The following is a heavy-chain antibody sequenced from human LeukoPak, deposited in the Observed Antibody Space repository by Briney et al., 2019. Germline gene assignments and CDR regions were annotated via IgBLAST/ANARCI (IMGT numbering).Heavy chain of an antibody. CDR3: ARGAYYISLYFDY. CDR2: IYSGGST. V-gene: IGHV3-53*01. J-gene: IGHJ4*02. Sequence: GGSLRLSCAASGFTFSNAWMSWVRQAPGKGLEWVSVIYSGGSTYYADSVKGRFTVSRDNSKNTLYLQMNSLRAEDTAVYYCARGAYYISLYFDYWGQGTLVTVSS. CDR1: GFTFSNAW. D-gene: IGHD4/OR15-4a*01.